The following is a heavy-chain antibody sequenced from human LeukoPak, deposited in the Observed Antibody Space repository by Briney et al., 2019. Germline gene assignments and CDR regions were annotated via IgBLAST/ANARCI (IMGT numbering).Heavy chain of an antibody. V-gene: IGHV5-51*01. CDR2: LYPDGSAT. CDR1: GYTFNNYW. D-gene: IGHD1-26*01. CDR3: VRQGLQSGTYPAY. Sequence: GESLKISCKASGYTFNNYWIGWVRQMPGRGLEWMGMLYPDGSATTYHPSFEGRVTVSADKSVTTAYLEWNSLKASDTALYYCVRQGLQSGTYPAYWGPGTLVTVSS. J-gene: IGHJ4*02.